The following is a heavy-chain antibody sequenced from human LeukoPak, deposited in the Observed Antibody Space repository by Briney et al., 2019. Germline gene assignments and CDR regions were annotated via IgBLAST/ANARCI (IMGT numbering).Heavy chain of an antibody. D-gene: IGHD3-10*01. J-gene: IGHJ4*02. V-gene: IGHV3-33*01. CDR3: ARAGIDNALDY. CDR2: IWYDGGNK. Sequence: QSGGSLRLSCAASGFTFDKYGVNWVRQAPGKGLEWVAIIWYDGGNKYFAESVMGRFSISKDNSRNTVYVQMNSLRVEDTAVYHCARAGIDNALDYWGQGTQVAVSS. CDR1: GFTFDKYG.